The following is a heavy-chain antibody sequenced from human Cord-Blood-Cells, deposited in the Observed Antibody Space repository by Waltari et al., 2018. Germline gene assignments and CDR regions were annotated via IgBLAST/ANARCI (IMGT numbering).Heavy chain of an antibody. D-gene: IGHD3-16*01. J-gene: IGHJ4*02. CDR2: IIPIFGTA. V-gene: IGHV1-69*01. CDR1: SSYA. Sequence: SSYAISWVRQAPGQGLEWMGGIIPIFGTANYAQKFQGRVTITADESTSTAYMELSSLRSEDTAVYYCAREIGGELVDYWGQGTLVTVSS. CDR3: AREIGGELVDY.